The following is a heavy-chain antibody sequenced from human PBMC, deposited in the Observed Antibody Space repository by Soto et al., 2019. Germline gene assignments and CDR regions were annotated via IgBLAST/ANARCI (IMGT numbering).Heavy chain of an antibody. V-gene: IGHV1-8*01. CDR1: GYTFTSYD. CDR3: ARCGWAAPRIYYYYYYMDV. Sequence: ASVKVSCKASGYTFTSYDINWVRQATGQGLEWMGWMNPNSGNTGYAQKFQGRVTMTRNTSISTAYMELSSLRSEDTAVYYCARCGWAAPRIYYYYYYMDVWGKGTTVTVSS. CDR2: MNPNSGNT. J-gene: IGHJ6*03. D-gene: IGHD6-6*01.